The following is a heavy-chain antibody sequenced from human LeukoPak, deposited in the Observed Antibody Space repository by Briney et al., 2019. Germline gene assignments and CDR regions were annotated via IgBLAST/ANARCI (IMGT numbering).Heavy chain of an antibody. V-gene: IGHV4-30-2*01. Sequence: SETLSLTCTVSGGSISSGGYYWSWIRQPPGKGLEWIGYIYHSGSTYYNPSLKSRVTISVDRSKNQFSLKLSSVTAADTAVYYCARGAPYDFWSGYPNFDYWGQGTLVTVSS. CDR3: ARGAPYDFWSGYPNFDY. CDR2: IYHSGST. D-gene: IGHD3-3*01. CDR1: GGSISSGGYY. J-gene: IGHJ4*02.